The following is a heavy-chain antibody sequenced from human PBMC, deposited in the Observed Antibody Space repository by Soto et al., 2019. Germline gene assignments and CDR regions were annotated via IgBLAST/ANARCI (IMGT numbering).Heavy chain of an antibody. CDR1: GFTFSSYS. CDR2: ISSSSSYI. V-gene: IGHV3-21*01. CDR3: ARGWQGHGQRLFYDAFDI. D-gene: IGHD3-3*01. J-gene: IGHJ3*02. Sequence: GGSLRLSCAASGFTFSSYSMNWVRQAPGKGLEWVSSISSSSSYIYYVDSVKGRFTISRDNAKNSLYLQMNSLRAEDTAVYYWARGWQGHGQRLFYDAFDIWGQGTMVTVSS.